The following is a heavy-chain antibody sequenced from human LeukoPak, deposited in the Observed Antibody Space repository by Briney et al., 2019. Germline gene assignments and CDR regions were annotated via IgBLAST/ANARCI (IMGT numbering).Heavy chain of an antibody. CDR1: GGSISSYY. Sequence: SETLSLTCTVSGGSISSYYWSWVRQPPGKGLEWVGNIYYSGSTNYNPSLKSRVTISVDTSKNQFSLKLSSVTAADTAVYYCARDRGGYDFLGYFDYWGQGTLVTVSS. CDR3: ARDRGGYDFLGYFDY. CDR2: IYYSGST. V-gene: IGHV4-59*01. J-gene: IGHJ4*02. D-gene: IGHD5-12*01.